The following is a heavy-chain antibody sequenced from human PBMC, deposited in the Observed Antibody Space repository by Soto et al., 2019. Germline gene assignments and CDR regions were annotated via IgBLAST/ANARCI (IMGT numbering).Heavy chain of an antibody. Sequence: ASVSVSCKTSAYTFTSYDINWVGQATGQGLEWTGWMDPNSGNTGYAQKLQGRVTMTRNTSISTAYRELSSLRSEDTAVYYCAKDEPGGSYGGTLEGYWGQGILVTVSS. V-gene: IGHV1-8*01. CDR3: AKDEPGGSYGGTLEGY. CDR2: MDPNSGNT. D-gene: IGHD1-1*01. J-gene: IGHJ4*02. CDR1: AYTFTSYD.